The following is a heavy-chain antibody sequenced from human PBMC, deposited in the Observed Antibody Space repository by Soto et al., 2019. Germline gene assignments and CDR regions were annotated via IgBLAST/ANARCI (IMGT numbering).Heavy chain of an antibody. Sequence: GGSLRLSCAASGFTFSSYSMNWVRQAPGKGLEWVSYISSSSSTIYYADSVKGRFTISRDNAKNSLYLQMNSLRDEDTAVYYCARDLIAAARLSRYYYYGMDVWGQGTTVTVSS. CDR1: GFTFSSYS. J-gene: IGHJ6*02. CDR2: ISSSSSTI. D-gene: IGHD6-13*01. CDR3: ARDLIAAARLSRYYYYGMDV. V-gene: IGHV3-48*02.